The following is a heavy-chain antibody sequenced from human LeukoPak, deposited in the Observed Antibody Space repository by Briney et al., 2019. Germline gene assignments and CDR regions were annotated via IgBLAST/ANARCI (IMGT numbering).Heavy chain of an antibody. J-gene: IGHJ4*02. CDR2: INHSGST. V-gene: IGHV4-34*01. Sequence: SETLSLTCAVYSGSFSGYYWSWIRQPPGKGLEWIGEINHSGSTNYNPSLKSRVTISVDTSKNQISLKLSSVTAADTAVYYCAGRGYYDSSGYYSVGYWGQGTLVTVSS. CDR1: SGSFSGYY. CDR3: AGRGYYDSSGYYSVGY. D-gene: IGHD3-22*01.